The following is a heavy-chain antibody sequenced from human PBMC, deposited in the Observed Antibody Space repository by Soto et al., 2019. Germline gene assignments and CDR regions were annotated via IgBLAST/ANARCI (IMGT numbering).Heavy chain of an antibody. CDR3: ARDSLGVPTDFDY. CDR1: GFSFSTYG. J-gene: IGHJ4*02. Sequence: QVQLVESGGGXXXXGRXXXXXXAASGFSFSTYGMHWIRQAPGKGLEWVAVMWSNGNKNYADSVKGRFTISRDTSQNILFLQMDSLRAEDTAVYYCARDSLGVPTDFDYWGQGTLVTVSS. V-gene: IGHV3-33*01. CDR2: MWSNGNK. D-gene: IGHD2-8*01.